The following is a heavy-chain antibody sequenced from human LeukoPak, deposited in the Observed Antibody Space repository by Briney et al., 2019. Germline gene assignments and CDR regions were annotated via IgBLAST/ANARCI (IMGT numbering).Heavy chain of an antibody. CDR1: GYTFTVYY. D-gene: IGHD6-19*01. CDR3: ASAGFSSGWYVY. Sequence: ASVTVSFTSSGYTFTVYYMHWVRQAPGQGQGRMGGINPNRGGTNYAQKFQGSVTMTRDTSISTPYMELSRLRSDDTAVYYCASAGFSSGWYVYWGQGTLVTVSS. J-gene: IGHJ4*02. V-gene: IGHV1-2*02. CDR2: INPNRGGT.